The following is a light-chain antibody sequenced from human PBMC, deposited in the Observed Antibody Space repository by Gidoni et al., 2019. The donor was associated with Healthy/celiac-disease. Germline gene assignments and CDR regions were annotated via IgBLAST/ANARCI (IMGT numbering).Light chain of an antibody. J-gene: IGKJ1*01. CDR3: QQYNSYPWT. V-gene: IGKV1-5*03. CDR1: QSISNL. CDR2: KAS. Sequence: IHITPSPSTLSASVGDRVTITCRASQSISNLLAWYQQKPGKAPKLLIYKASSLESGVPSRFSGSGSGTEFTLTISSLQPDDFATYYCQQYNSYPWTFGQGTKVEIK.